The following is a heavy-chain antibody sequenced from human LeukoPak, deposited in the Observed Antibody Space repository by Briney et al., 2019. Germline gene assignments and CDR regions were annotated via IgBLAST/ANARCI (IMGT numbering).Heavy chain of an antibody. CDR1: GFTFNSYW. D-gene: IGHD3-10*02. Sequence: GGSLRLSCAVSGFTFNSYWMHWVRQAPGKGLEWVSYISSSGSTIYYADSVKGRFTISRDNAKNSLYLQMNSLRAEDTAVYYCAELGITMIGGVWGKGTTVTISS. CDR3: AELGITMIGGV. V-gene: IGHV3-48*03. J-gene: IGHJ6*04. CDR2: ISSSGSTI.